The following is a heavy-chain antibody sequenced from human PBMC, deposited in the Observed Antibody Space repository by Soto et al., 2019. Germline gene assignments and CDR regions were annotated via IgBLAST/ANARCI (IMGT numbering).Heavy chain of an antibody. CDR1: GLTVSHNY. J-gene: IGHJ6*02. Sequence: GGSLRLSFVASGLTVSHNYMAWVRQAPEMGLEWVSILYTEGTTYYADSVKGRFTISRDSSKNTLFLQMDSLRAEDTAVYYCVRPRPSGENYGMDVWGQGTTVTVSS. D-gene: IGHD3-16*01. CDR3: VRPRPSGENYGMDV. V-gene: IGHV3-53*01. CDR2: LYTEGTT.